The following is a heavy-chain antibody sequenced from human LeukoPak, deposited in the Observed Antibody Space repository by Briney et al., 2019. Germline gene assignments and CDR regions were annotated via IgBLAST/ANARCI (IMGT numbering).Heavy chain of an antibody. CDR3: AKATRYCSSTSCYKILYFDY. CDR1: GFTFSSYA. D-gene: IGHD2-2*02. Sequence: PGGSLRLSCAASGFTFSSYAMSWVRQAPGKGLEWVSAISGSGGSTYYADSVKGRFTISRDNSKNTLYLQMNSLRAEDTAVYYCAKATRYCSSTSCYKILYFDYWGQGTLVTVSS. V-gene: IGHV3-23*01. J-gene: IGHJ4*02. CDR2: ISGSGGST.